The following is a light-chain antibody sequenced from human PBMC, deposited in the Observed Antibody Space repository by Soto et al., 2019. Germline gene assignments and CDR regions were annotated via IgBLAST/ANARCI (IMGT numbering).Light chain of an antibody. Sequence: DIQMTQSPSSLSAAVGDRVAITCRASQRISTSLNWYQQRPGKSPELLIYGASDLQSGAPSRFSGLGSGTDFPLNISNLQPEDFATYYCQQSYSMPLTFGGGTKVEIK. J-gene: IGKJ4*01. CDR2: GAS. CDR3: QQSYSMPLT. V-gene: IGKV1-39*01. CDR1: QRISTS.